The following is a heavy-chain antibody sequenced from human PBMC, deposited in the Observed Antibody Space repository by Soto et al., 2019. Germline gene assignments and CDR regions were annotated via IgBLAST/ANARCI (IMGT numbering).Heavy chain of an antibody. D-gene: IGHD6-13*01. V-gene: IGHV4-39*01. Sequence: QLQLQESGPRLVKSSETLSLTCTVSGGSISSSSYFWGWIRQPPGKGLEWIGSIYYSGRTYYNPSLKSRVTISVDTSKNQFSLKLISVTAADTAVYYCARHIIAGIVAAVGHFDYWGQGTLVTVSS. J-gene: IGHJ4*02. CDR2: IYYSGRT. CDR3: ARHIIAGIVAAVGHFDY. CDR1: GGSISSSSYF.